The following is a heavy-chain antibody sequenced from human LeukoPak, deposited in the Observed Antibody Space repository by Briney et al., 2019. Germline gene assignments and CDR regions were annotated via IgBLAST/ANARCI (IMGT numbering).Heavy chain of an antibody. CDR2: IYYSGST. CDR3: ARLPKGSNYEN. Sequence: SETLSLTCTVSGGSISSSSYYWGWIRQPPGKGLEWIGSIYYSGSTYYNPSFKSRVTISVDTSKNQFSLKLSSVTAADTAVYYCARLPKGSNYENWGQGTLVTVSS. CDR1: GGSISSSSYY. J-gene: IGHJ4*02. D-gene: IGHD1-7*01. V-gene: IGHV4-39*01.